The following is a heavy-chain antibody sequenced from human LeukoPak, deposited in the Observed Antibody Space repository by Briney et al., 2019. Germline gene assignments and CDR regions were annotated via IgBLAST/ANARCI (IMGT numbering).Heavy chain of an antibody. Sequence: GGSLRLSCAASGFTFSSYGMHWVRQAPGKGLEWVAFIRYDGSNKYYADSVKGRFTISRDNSKNTLYLQMNSLRAEDTAVYYCAKGGEWFGELDYFDYWGQGTLVTVSS. CDR2: IRYDGSNK. CDR1: GFTFSSYG. CDR3: AKGGEWFGELDYFDY. J-gene: IGHJ4*02. V-gene: IGHV3-30*02. D-gene: IGHD3-10*01.